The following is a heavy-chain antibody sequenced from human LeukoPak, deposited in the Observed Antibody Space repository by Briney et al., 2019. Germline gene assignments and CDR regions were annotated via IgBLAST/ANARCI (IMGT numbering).Heavy chain of an antibody. CDR1: GFTVSTKY. D-gene: IGHD3-3*01. V-gene: IGHV3-53*01. CDR3: AKDKSSFWSVGNWFDP. J-gene: IGHJ5*02. Sequence: GGSLRLSCAASGFTVSTKYMNWVRQAPGKGLEWVSSIYSSGSALYADSVKGRFTISRDNSKNTLDLQMNSLRAEDTAVYYCAKDKSSFWSVGNWFDPWGQGTLVTVSS. CDR2: IYSSGSA.